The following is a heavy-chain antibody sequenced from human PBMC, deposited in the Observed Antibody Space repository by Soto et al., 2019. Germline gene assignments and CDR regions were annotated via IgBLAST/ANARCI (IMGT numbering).Heavy chain of an antibody. V-gene: IGHV3-30*18. J-gene: IGHJ4*02. CDR2: ISYDGSNK. CDR1: GFTFSSYG. Sequence: PGGSLRLSCAASGFTFSSYGMHWVRQAPGKGLEWVAVISYDGSNKYYADSVKGRFTISRDNSKNTLYLQMNSLRAEDTAVYYCAKGTDILTGPDDYWGQGTLVTVSS. CDR3: AKGTDILTGPDDY. D-gene: IGHD3-9*01.